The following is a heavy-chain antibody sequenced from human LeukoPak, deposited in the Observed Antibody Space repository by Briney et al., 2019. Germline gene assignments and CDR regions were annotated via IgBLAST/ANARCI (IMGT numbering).Heavy chain of an antibody. CDR2: INPSGGST. V-gene: IGHV1-46*02. CDR3: AKCGNSGCHLIDY. Sequence: GASVKVSCKASGYTFNSYYMHWVRQAPGQGLEWMGIINPSGGSTSYAQKFQGRVTMTRDTSTSTVYMELSSLRSEDTAVYYCAKCGNSGCHLIDYWGQGTLVTVSS. D-gene: IGHD5-12*01. CDR1: GYTFNSYY. J-gene: IGHJ4*02.